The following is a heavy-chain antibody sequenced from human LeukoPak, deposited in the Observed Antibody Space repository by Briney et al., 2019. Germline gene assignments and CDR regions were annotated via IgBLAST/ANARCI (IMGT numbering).Heavy chain of an antibody. D-gene: IGHD3-16*02. J-gene: IGHJ3*02. V-gene: IGHV3-33*01. CDR2: IWYDGSNK. CDR1: GFTFSSYG. CDR3: ARERYYDYVWGSYLPRNAFDI. Sequence: PGRSLRLSCAASGFTFSSYGMHLVRQAPGKGLEWVAVIWYDGSNKYYADSVKGRSTISRDNSKNTLYLQMNSLRAEDTAVYYCARERYYDYVWGSYLPRNAFDIWGQGTMVTVSS.